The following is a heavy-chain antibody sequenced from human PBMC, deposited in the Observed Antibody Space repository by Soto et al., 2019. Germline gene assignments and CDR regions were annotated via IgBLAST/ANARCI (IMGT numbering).Heavy chain of an antibody. D-gene: IGHD3-10*01. J-gene: IGHJ6*02. V-gene: IGHV3-23*01. CDR2: ISGSGGST. CDR3: AKFYNGLLWFGELLDYYYYGMDV. CDR1: GFTFSSYA. Sequence: GGSLRLSCAASGFTFSSYAMSWVRQAPGKGLEWVSAISGSGGSTYYADSVKGRFTISRDNSKNTLYLQMNSLRAEDTAVYYCAKFYNGLLWFGELLDYYYYGMDVWGQGTTVTVSS.